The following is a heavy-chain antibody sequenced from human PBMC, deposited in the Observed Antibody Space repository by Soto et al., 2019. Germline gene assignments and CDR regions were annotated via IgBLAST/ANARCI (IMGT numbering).Heavy chain of an antibody. Sequence: QVQLVESGGGVVQPGRSLRVSCTTSGFTFTTYSFHWVRQAPGKGLEWVAVIWYDGSQKHYIDSVKGRFTISRDNSKKTLFLQTNSLRAEDTTVYYCAKGGIGGMDVWGQGTTVTVSS. V-gene: IGHV3-33*06. CDR2: IWYDGSQK. CDR3: AKGGIGGMDV. D-gene: IGHD3-3*01. CDR1: GFTFTTYS. J-gene: IGHJ6*02.